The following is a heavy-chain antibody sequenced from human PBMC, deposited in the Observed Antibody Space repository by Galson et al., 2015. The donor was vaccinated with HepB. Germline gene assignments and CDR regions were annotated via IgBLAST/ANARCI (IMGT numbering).Heavy chain of an antibody. CDR3: ARGLSSGYNYMGWDD. CDR1: GGTFSSYT. J-gene: IGHJ4*02. D-gene: IGHD5-24*01. CDR2: IIPILGIA. Sequence: SVKVSCKASGGTFSSYTISWVRQAPGQGLEWMGRIIPILGIANYAQKFQGRVTITADKSTSTAYMELSRLRSEDTAVYYCARGLSSGYNYMGWDDWGQGTLVTVSS. V-gene: IGHV1-69*02.